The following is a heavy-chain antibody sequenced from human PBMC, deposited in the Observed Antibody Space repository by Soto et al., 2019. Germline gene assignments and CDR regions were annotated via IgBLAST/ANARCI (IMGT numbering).Heavy chain of an antibody. Sequence: PSETLSLTCAVSGGSISNTNWWTWVRQSPGRGLEWIGEIYHSGTTNYSPSLKSRVNIAVDMSTNHFSLTLISVTAADTAVYYCAFPATADFDYWGKGILVTVSS. CDR1: GGSISNTNW. D-gene: IGHD6-13*01. J-gene: IGHJ4*02. CDR2: IYHSGTT. V-gene: IGHV4-4*02. CDR3: AFPATADFDY.